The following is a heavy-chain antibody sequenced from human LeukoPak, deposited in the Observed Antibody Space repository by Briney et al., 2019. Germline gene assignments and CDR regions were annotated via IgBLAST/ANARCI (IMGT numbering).Heavy chain of an antibody. CDR1: GYTFTSYY. J-gene: IGHJ4*02. CDR2: INPSGGST. Sequence: ASVKVSCKASGYTFTSYYMHWVRQAPGQGLEWMGIINPSGGSTSYAQKFQGRVTMTRDMSTSTVYMELSSLRSEDTAVYYCARAYYGSGSSDSFAYWGQGTLVTVSS. D-gene: IGHD3-10*01. V-gene: IGHV1-46*01. CDR3: ARAYYGSGSSDSFAY.